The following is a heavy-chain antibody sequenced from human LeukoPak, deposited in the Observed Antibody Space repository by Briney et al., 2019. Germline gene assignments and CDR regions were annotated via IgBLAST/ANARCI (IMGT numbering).Heavy chain of an antibody. CDR2: INPNSGGT. D-gene: IGHD2-21*01. CDR3: ARASYCGGDCSPGYFDY. Sequence: GASVKVSCKASGYTFTGYYMHWVRQAPGQGLEWMGRINPNSGGTNYAQKFQGRVTMTGDTSTSTVYMELSSLRSEDTAVYYCARASYCGGDCSPGYFDYWGQGTLVTVSS. CDR1: GYTFTGYY. V-gene: IGHV1-2*06. J-gene: IGHJ4*02.